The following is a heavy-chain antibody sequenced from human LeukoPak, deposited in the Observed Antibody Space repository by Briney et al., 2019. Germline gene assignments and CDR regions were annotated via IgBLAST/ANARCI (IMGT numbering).Heavy chain of an antibody. V-gene: IGHV3-33*01. D-gene: IGHD5-18*01. J-gene: IGHJ4*02. CDR2: IWYDGSNK. CDR1: GFTFSSYG. Sequence: GGSLRLSCAASGFTFSSYGMHWVRQAPGKGLEWVAVIWYDGSNKYYADSVKGRFTISRGNSKNTLYLQMNSLRAEDTAVYYCARDRYSYGYFDYWGQGTLVTVSS. CDR3: ARDRYSYGYFDY.